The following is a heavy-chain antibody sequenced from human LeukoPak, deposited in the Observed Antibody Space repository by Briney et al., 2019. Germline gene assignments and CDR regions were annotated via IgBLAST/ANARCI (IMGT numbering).Heavy chain of an antibody. D-gene: IGHD3-3*01. CDR2: IRYDGSNK. Sequence: GGSLRLSCAASGFTFSSYGMHWVRQAPGKGLEWVAFIRYDGSNKYYADSVKGRFTISRDNSKNTLYLQMNSLRAEDTAVYYCAKDWDHVLRFLEWSYFDYWGQGTLVTVSS. V-gene: IGHV3-30*02. CDR3: AKDWDHVLRFLEWSYFDY. J-gene: IGHJ4*02. CDR1: GFTFSSYG.